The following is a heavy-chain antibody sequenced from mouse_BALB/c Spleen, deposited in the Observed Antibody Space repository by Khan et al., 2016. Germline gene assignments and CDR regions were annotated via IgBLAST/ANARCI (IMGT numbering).Heavy chain of an antibody. J-gene: IGHJ2*01. V-gene: IGHV3-2*02. CDR1: GYSITSDYV. CDR2: ISYSGST. Sequence: EVQLQESGPGLVKPSQSLSLTCTVTGYSITSDYVWNWIRQFPGDNLEWLGFISYSGSTIYNPSLKSRISITRDTSKHQFFLQLNSVTTDDTATYYCAVIHYYGYFDYWGQGTTLTVSS. D-gene: IGHD1-2*01. CDR3: AVIHYYGYFDY.